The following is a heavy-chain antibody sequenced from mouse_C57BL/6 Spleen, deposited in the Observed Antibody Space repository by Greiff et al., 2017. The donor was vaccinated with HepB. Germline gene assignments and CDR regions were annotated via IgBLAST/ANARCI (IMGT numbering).Heavy chain of an antibody. J-gene: IGHJ1*03. Sequence: EVKLEESGGGLVQPGGSLSLSCAASGFTFTDYYMSWVRQPPGKALEWLGFIRNKANGYTTEYSASVKGRFTISRDNSQSILYLQMNALRAEDSATYYCARSVADWYFDVWGTGTTVTVSS. V-gene: IGHV7-3*01. CDR1: GFTFTDYY. CDR3: ARSVADWYFDV. D-gene: IGHD1-1*01. CDR2: IRNKANGYTT.